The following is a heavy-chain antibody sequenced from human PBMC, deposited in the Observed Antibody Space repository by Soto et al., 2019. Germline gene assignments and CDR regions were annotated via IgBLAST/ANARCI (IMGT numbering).Heavy chain of an antibody. CDR3: TTDPNGWRDFDY. D-gene: IGHD6-19*01. Sequence: EVQLVESGGGLVKPGGSLRLSCAASGFTFSNAWMNWVRQAPGKGLEWVGRIKSKAGGGTTDYAAPVKGRFSISRDDSRNTVYLQMNSLNTEDTAVYYCTTDPNGWRDFDYWGQGTLVTVSS. J-gene: IGHJ4*02. CDR2: IKSKAGGGTT. CDR1: GFTFSNAW. V-gene: IGHV3-15*07.